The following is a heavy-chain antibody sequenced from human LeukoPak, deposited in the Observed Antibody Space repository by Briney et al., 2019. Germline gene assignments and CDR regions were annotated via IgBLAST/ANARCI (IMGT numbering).Heavy chain of an antibody. Sequence: GGSLRLSCAASGLSFSDFYMSWIRQAPGMGLEWISYIGTRSNPTYYADSVKGRFTISREDAKNSLYLQMNSLRDEDTAVYFCAREARGSGRDFDYWGQGILVTVSS. J-gene: IGHJ4*02. CDR1: GLSFSDFY. V-gene: IGHV3-11*01. CDR2: IGTRSNPT. CDR3: AREARGSGRDFDY. D-gene: IGHD1-26*01.